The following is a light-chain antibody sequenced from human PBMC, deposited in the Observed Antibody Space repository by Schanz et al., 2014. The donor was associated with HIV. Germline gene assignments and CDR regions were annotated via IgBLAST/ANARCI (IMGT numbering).Light chain of an antibody. CDR1: QSVSSSY. J-gene: IGKJ4*01. CDR3: QQFSTYLT. V-gene: IGKV3-20*01. Sequence: EIVLTQSPGTLSLSPGERATLSCRASQSVSSSYLAWYQQKPGQAPRLLIYGASSRATGIPARFSGSGSGTEFTLTISSLQPEDFATYYCQQFSTYLTFGGGTRVEIK. CDR2: GAS.